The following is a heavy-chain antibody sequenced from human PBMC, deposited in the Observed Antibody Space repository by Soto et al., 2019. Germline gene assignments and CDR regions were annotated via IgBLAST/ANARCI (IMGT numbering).Heavy chain of an antibody. CDR1: GGSISSYY. D-gene: IGHD3-3*01. CDR2: IYYSGST. CDR3: ARVPYDFWSGHFDY. Sequence: SSETLCLTCTVSGGSISSYYWSWIRQPPGKGLEWIGYIYYSGSTNYNPSLKSRVTISVDTSKNQLSLKLSSVTAADTAVYYCARVPYDFWSGHFDYWGQGTLVTVSS. J-gene: IGHJ4*02. V-gene: IGHV4-59*01.